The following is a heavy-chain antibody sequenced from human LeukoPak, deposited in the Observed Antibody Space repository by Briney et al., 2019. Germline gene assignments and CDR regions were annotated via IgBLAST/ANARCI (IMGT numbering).Heavy chain of an antibody. CDR2: ISAYNGNT. CDR3: ARRAVAGYYFDY. D-gene: IGHD6-19*01. CDR1: GYTFTSYG. J-gene: IGHJ4*02. V-gene: IGHV1-18*01. Sequence: ASVKVSCKASGYTFTSYGISWVRQAPGQGLEWMGWISAYNGNTDYAQSLQGRVTMTIDTSTSTVYMELRSLRSDDTAVYYCARRAVAGYYFDYWGQGTLVTVSS.